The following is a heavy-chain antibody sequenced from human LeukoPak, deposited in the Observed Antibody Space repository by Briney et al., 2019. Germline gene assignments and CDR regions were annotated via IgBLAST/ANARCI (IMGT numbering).Heavy chain of an antibody. Sequence: GGSLRLSCAASGFTFSSYGMHWVRQAPGKGLEWVAFIRYDGSNKYYADSVKGRFTISRDNSKNTLYPQMNSLRAEDTAVYYCAKSIVLWFGELVDSYYYYGMDVWGQGTTVTVSS. D-gene: IGHD3-10*01. CDR3: AKSIVLWFGELVDSYYYYGMDV. V-gene: IGHV3-30*02. J-gene: IGHJ6*02. CDR2: IRYDGSNK. CDR1: GFTFSSYG.